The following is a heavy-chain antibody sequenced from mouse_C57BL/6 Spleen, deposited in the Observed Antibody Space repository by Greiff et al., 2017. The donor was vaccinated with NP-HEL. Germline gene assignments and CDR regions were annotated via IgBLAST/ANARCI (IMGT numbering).Heavy chain of an antibody. V-gene: IGHV1-69*01. CDR2: IDPSDSYT. J-gene: IGHJ1*03. CDR1: GYTFTSYW. CDR3: ARGITTVVATRGYFDV. Sequence: VQLQQSGAELVMPGASVKLSCKASGYTFTSYWMHWVKQRPGQGLEWIGEIDPSDSYTNYNQKFKGKSTLTVDKSSSTAYMQLSSLTSEDSAVYYCARGITTVVATRGYFDVWGTGTTVTVSS. D-gene: IGHD1-1*01.